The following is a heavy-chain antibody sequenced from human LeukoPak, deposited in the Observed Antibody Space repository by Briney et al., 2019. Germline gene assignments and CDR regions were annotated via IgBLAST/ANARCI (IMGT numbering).Heavy chain of an antibody. D-gene: IGHD5-12*01. Sequence: PSETLSLTCTVSGGSISSYYWSWIRQPPGKGLEWIGYIYYSGSTNYNPSLKSRVTISVDTSKNQFSLKLSSLRSEDTAVYYCAREVDIVATITGFYYYYGMDVWGQGTTVTVSS. CDR3: AREVDIVATITGFYYYYGMDV. CDR2: IYYSGST. J-gene: IGHJ6*02. V-gene: IGHV4-59*01. CDR1: GGSISSYY.